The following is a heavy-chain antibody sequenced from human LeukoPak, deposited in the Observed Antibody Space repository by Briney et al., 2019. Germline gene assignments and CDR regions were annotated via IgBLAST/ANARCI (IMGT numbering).Heavy chain of an antibody. CDR2: IRSKAYGGTT. CDR1: GFTFGDYA. D-gene: IGHD3-9*01. CDR3: TRAREGYDILTGYFL. J-gene: IGHJ4*02. V-gene: IGHV3-49*04. Sequence: GGSLRLSCTASGFTFGDYAMSCVRQAPGKGLEWVGFIRSKAYGGTTEYAASVKGRFTISRDDSKSIAYLQMNSLKTEDTAVYYCTRAREGYDILTGYFLWGQGTLVTVSS.